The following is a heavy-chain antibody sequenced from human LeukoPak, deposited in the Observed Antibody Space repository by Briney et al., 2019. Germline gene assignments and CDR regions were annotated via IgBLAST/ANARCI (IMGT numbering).Heavy chain of an antibody. CDR3: ARSYSGASYFDY. V-gene: IGHV4-34*01. CDR1: GGSFSGYY. J-gene: IGHJ4*02. CDR2: INHSGST. D-gene: IGHD3-10*01. Sequence: PSETLSLTCAVYGGSFSGYYWSWIRQPPGKGLEWIGEINHSGSTNYNPSLKSRVTISVDTSKIQFSLKLSSVTAADTAVFHCARSYSGASYFDYWGQGTLVTVSS.